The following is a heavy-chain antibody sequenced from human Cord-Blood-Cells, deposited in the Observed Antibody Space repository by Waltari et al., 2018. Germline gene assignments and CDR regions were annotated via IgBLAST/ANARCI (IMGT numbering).Heavy chain of an antibody. D-gene: IGHD4-17*01. CDR2: ISYDGSNK. J-gene: IGHJ4*02. CDR1: GFTFSSYG. CDR3: AKDTYGDYFDY. V-gene: IGHV3-30*18. Sequence: QVQLVESGGGVVQPGRSLRLSCAASGFTFSSYGRHWVRQAPGKGLEWVAVISYDGSNKYYADSVKGRFTISRDNSKNTLYLQMNSLRAEDTAVYYCAKDTYGDYFDYWGQGTLVTVSS.